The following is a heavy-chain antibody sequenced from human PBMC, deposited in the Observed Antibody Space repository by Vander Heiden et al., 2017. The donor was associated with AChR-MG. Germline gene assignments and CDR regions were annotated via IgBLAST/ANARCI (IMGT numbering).Heavy chain of an antibody. CDR3: ARDNIAAALGAFDI. Sequence: EVQLVESGGGLVQPGGSLRLSCAASGFTFSSYWMSWVRQAPGKGLEWVANIKQDGSEKYYVDSVKGRFTISRDNAKNSLYLQMNSLRAEDTAVYYCARDNIAAALGAFDIWGQGTMVTVSS. V-gene: IGHV3-7*01. D-gene: IGHD6-13*01. CDR1: GFTFSSYW. CDR2: IKQDGSEK. J-gene: IGHJ3*02.